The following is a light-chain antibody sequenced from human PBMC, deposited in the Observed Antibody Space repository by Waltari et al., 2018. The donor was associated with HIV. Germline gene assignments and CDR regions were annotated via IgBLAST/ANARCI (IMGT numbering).Light chain of an antibody. J-gene: IGLJ3*02. Sequence: SHELTQPPSVSVSPGQTASITCSGPALPKQYAYWYQQKPGQAPVLVIYKDSERPSGIPERFSGSSSGTIVTLTISGVQAEDEADYYCQSPDSSGTWVFGGGTKLTVL. CDR1: ALPKQY. V-gene: IGLV3-25*03. CDR2: KDS. CDR3: QSPDSSGTWV.